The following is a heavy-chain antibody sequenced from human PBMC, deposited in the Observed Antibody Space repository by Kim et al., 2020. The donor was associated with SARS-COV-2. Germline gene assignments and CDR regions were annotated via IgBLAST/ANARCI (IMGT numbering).Heavy chain of an antibody. CDR3: ARGGWWHPFDY. Sequence: SETLSLTCAVSGGSFSGYYWSWIRQPPGKGLEWIGEINHSGSTNYNPSLKSRVTISVDTSKNQFSLKLSSVTAADTAVYYCARGGWWHPFDYWGQGTLVT. CDR1: GGSFSGYY. J-gene: IGHJ4*02. CDR2: INHSGST. V-gene: IGHV4-34*01. D-gene: IGHD2-15*01.